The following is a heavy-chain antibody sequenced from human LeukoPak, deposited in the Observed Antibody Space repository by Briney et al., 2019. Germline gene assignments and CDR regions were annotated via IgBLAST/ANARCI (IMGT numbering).Heavy chain of an antibody. J-gene: IGHJ6*02. CDR1: GFILNDYG. D-gene: IGHD2-8*01. CDR3: ARDRHCVNGVCHSPPGMDV. CDR2: IWFDKNQ. Sequence: GGSLRLSCAASGFILNDYGMHWIRQAPGKGLEWVADIWFDKNQHFADSVKGRFAISRDNSKNTVYLQINSLRAEDTAVYYCARDRHCVNGVCHSPPGMDVWGQGTTVTVSS. V-gene: IGHV3-33*01.